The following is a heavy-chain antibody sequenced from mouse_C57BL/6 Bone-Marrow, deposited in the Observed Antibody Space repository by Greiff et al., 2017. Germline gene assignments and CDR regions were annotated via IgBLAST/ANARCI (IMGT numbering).Heavy chain of an antibody. CDR2: IYPRSGNT. J-gene: IGHJ2*01. CDR3: ANLDSSVHFDY. Sequence: QVQLKQPGAELARPGASVKLSCKASGYTFTSYGISWVKQRTGQGLEWIGEIYPRSGNTYYNEKFKGKATLTADKSSSTAYMELRSLTSEDSAVDFCANLDSSVHFDYWGQGTTLTVSS. CDR1: GYTFTSYG. D-gene: IGHD3-2*02. V-gene: IGHV1-81*01.